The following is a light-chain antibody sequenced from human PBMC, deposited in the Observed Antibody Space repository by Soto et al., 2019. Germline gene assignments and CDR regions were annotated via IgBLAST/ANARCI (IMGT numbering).Light chain of an antibody. Sequence: IQMTQSPSTLSASVGDRIIITCRASQSISSWLAWYQQKPGKAPKLLIYKASSLESGGRSRFTGSGSGTEFTLTIRSLQLDDSETYFCDRYSGSHTFGGRTKVEIK. CDR3: DRYSGSHT. CDR1: QSISSW. J-gene: IGKJ4*01. CDR2: KAS. V-gene: IGKV1-5*03.